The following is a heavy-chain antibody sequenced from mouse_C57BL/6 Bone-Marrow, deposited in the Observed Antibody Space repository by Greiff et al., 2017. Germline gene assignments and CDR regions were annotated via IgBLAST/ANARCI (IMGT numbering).Heavy chain of an antibody. J-gene: IGHJ4*01. CDR2: IDPEAGGT. CDR1: GYTFTDYE. V-gene: IGHV1-15*01. CDR3: TRVGYHAMDY. Sequence: QVQLQQSGAVLVRPGASVTLSCKASGYTFTDYEMHWVKQTPVHGLEWIGAIDPEAGGTAYNQKFKGKAILTADTSSSTAYMELRSLTSEDSAVYYCTRVGYHAMDYWGQGTSVTVSS.